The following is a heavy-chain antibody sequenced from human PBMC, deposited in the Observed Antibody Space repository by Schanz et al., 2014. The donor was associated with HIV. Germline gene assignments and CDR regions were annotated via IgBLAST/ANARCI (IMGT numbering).Heavy chain of an antibody. CDR1: GYTFTSYG. J-gene: IGHJ4*02. D-gene: IGHD6-19*01. CDR2: ISGYNGNT. CDR3: ARDAIAVTGPSDH. V-gene: IGHV1-18*01. Sequence: QVQLVQSGAEVKKPGASVKVSCKASGYTFTSYGITWVRQAPGQGLEWMGWISGYNGNTNYAQKFQGRVTMTRDTSTSTAFMELRSLRSDDTALYFCARDAIAVTGPSDHWGQGTLVTVSS.